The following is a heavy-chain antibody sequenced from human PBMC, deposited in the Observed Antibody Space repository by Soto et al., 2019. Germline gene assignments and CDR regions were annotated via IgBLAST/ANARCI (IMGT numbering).Heavy chain of an antibody. Sequence: ASVKVSCKASGYTFTSYAMHXVRQAPGQRLEWMGWINAGNGNTKYSQKFQGRVTITRDTSASTAYMELSSLRSEDTAVYYCARALLRYCSSTSCYQDAFDIWGQGTMVTVSS. CDR2: INAGNGNT. CDR3: ARALLRYCSSTSCYQDAFDI. D-gene: IGHD2-2*01. CDR1: GYTFTSYA. J-gene: IGHJ3*02. V-gene: IGHV1-3*01.